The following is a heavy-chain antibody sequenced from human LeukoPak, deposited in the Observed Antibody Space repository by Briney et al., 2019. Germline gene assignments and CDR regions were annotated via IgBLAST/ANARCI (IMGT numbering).Heavy chain of an antibody. J-gene: IGHJ5*02. V-gene: IGHV4-59*12. CDR2: MYYTGNT. Sequence: PSETLSLTCTVSGGSITTYYWSWIRQPPGKGLEWIASMYYTGNTNYNPSLKSRVTISVDTSKNQFSLKLSSVTAADTAVYYCARGLALPPYYYDSSGYYYGYGHWFDPWGQGTLVTVSS. CDR3: ARGLALPPYYYDSSGYYYGYGHWFDP. D-gene: IGHD3-22*01. CDR1: GGSITTYY.